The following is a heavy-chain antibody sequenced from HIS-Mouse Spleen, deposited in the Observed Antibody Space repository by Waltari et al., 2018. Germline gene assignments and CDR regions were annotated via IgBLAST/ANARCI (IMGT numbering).Heavy chain of an antibody. CDR2: MNSDGRST. V-gene: IGHV3-74*01. CDR1: GFTFSSYW. CDR3: ARALRVSWFDP. J-gene: IGHJ5*02. Sequence: EVQLVESGGGLVQPGGSLRLSCAASGFTFSSYWMHWVRQAPGKGLVWVSRMNSDGRSTSYADSVKGRFTISKDNAKNTLYLQMNSLRAEDTAVYYCARALRVSWFDPWGQGTLVTVSS.